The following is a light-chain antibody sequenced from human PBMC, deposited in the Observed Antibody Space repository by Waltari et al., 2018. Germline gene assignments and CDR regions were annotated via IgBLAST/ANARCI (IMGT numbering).Light chain of an antibody. CDR2: GIS. CDR3: QHYGGSPKYT. J-gene: IGKJ2*01. Sequence: TQSPSSLSASVGDRVTITCRASQSVNNNYLAWYQAKPGQAPRLLIYGISLRATGVPDRFSGGGSGTDFTLTISRLEPEDFAVYYCQHYGGSPKYTFGQGTKLEIK. CDR1: QSVNNNY. V-gene: IGKV3-20*01.